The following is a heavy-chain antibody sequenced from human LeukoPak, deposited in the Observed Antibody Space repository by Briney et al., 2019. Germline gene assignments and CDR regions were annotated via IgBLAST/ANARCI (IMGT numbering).Heavy chain of an antibody. V-gene: IGHV3-48*03. CDR2: ISSSGSTI. D-gene: IGHD6-19*01. J-gene: IGHJ4*02. CDR3: ARAKGIAVAAPELGIDY. CDR1: GFTFSSYE. Sequence: GGSLRLSCAASGFTFSSYEMNWVRQAPGKGLEWVSYISSSGSTIYYADPVKGRFTISRDNAKNSLYLQMNSLRAEDTAVYYCARAKGIAVAAPELGIDYWGQGTLVTVSS.